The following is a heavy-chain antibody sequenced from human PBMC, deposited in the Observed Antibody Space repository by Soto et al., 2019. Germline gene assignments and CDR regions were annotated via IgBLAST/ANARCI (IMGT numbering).Heavy chain of an antibody. D-gene: IGHD6-13*01. CDR1: GYTLTELS. Sequence: GASVKVSCKVSGYTLTELSMHWVRQAPGKGLEWMGGFDPEDGETIYAQKFQGRVTMTEDTSTDTAYMELSSLRPEDTAVYYCATSSYYYYGMDVWGQGTTVTVSS. V-gene: IGHV1-24*01. CDR2: FDPEDGET. J-gene: IGHJ6*02. CDR3: ATSSYYYYGMDV.